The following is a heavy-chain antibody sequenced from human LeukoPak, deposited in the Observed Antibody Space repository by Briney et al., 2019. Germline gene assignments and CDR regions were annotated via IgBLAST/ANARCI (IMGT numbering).Heavy chain of an antibody. CDR1: GGSISSGSYY. CDR3: ARRGDY. Sequence: SETLSLTCIVSGGSISSGSYYWGWIRQPPGKGLEWIGSIYYTGKTDYNPSLKSRATISVDKPKNQLFLKLRSVTVADTAIYYCARRGDYWGQGTLVTVSS. V-gene: IGHV4-39*01. D-gene: IGHD3-16*01. CDR2: IYYTGKT. J-gene: IGHJ4*02.